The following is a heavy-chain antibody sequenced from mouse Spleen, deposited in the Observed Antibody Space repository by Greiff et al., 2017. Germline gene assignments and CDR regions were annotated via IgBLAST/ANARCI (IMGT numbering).Heavy chain of an antibody. Sequence: LKQSGPGLVKPSQSLSLTCSVTGYSITSGYYWNWIRQFPGNKLEWMGYISYDGSNNYNPSLKNRISITRDTSKNQFFLKLNSVTTEDTATYYCARGRYYFDYWGQGTTLTVSS. V-gene: IGHV3-6*02. J-gene: IGHJ2*01. CDR1: GYSITSGYY. CDR2: ISYDGSN. CDR3: ARGRYYFDY.